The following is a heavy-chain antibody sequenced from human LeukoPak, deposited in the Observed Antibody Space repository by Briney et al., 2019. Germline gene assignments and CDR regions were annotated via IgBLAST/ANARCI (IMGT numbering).Heavy chain of an antibody. D-gene: IGHD6-19*01. Sequence: ASVKVSCKASGYTFTGYYMHWVRQAPGRGLEWMGWINPNSGGTNYAQKFQGRVTMTRDTSISTAYMELSRLRSDDTAVYYCARIAVAGSDLDYWGQGTLVTVSS. CDR2: INPNSGGT. CDR3: ARIAVAGSDLDY. J-gene: IGHJ4*02. CDR1: GYTFTGYY. V-gene: IGHV1-2*02.